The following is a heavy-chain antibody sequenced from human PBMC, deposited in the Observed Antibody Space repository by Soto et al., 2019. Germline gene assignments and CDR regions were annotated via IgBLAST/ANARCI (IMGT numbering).Heavy chain of an antibody. D-gene: IGHD6-19*01. V-gene: IGHV3-9*01. Sequence: GGSLRLSCAASGFTFDDYAMHWVRQAPGKGLEWVSGISWNSGSIGYADSVKGRFTISRDNAKNSLYLQMNSLRAEDTALYYCAKDIGPEWLVQARFDYWGQGTLVTVS. CDR2: ISWNSGSI. CDR1: GFTFDDYA. CDR3: AKDIGPEWLVQARFDY. J-gene: IGHJ4*02.